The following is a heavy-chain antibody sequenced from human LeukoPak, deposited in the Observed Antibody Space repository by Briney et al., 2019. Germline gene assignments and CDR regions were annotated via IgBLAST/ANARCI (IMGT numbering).Heavy chain of an antibody. CDR2: MSAYNGNT. V-gene: IGHV1-18*01. D-gene: IGHD3-16*01. J-gene: IGHJ5*02. CDR3: ARGVCIWGLGEFGGGWFDP. Sequence: ASVKASCKPSGYTFTSYGISWVRQAPGQRLKGRGGMSAYNGNTNYAQKLQGRVTMTTDTSTSTAYIELRSLRSEDTAVYYCARGVCIWGLGEFGGGWFDPWGQGTLVTVSS. CDR1: GYTFTSYG.